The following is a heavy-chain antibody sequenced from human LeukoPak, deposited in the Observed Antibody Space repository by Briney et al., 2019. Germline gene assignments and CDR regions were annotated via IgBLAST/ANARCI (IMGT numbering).Heavy chain of an antibody. D-gene: IGHD2-21*01. V-gene: IGHV3-53*01. Sequence: GGSLRLSCAASGFTVSSNYMSWVRQAPGKGLEWVSVIYSGGSTYYADSVKGRFTISRDNSKNTLYLQMNSLRAEDTAVYYCAGDCGGDCYYAFDIWGQGTMVTVSS. CDR1: GFTVSSNY. CDR2: IYSGGST. CDR3: AGDCGGDCYYAFDI. J-gene: IGHJ3*02.